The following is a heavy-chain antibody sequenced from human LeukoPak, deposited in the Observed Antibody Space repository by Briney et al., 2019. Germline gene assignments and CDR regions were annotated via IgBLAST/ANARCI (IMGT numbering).Heavy chain of an antibody. Sequence: GGSLRLSSAASGFTFSSYAMSWVRQAPGKGLEWVSAISGSGGSTYYADSVKGRFTISRDNSKNTLYLQMNSLRAEDTAVYYCAKRDRVLRYFDWYFDYWGQGTLVTVSS. CDR2: ISGSGGST. V-gene: IGHV3-23*01. CDR3: AKRDRVLRYFDWYFDY. CDR1: GFTFSSYA. D-gene: IGHD3-9*01. J-gene: IGHJ4*02.